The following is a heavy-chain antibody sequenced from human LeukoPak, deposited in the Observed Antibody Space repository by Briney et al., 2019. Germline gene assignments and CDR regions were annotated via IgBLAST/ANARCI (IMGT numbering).Heavy chain of an antibody. CDR3: ARGGIVSRGGYYYYYYMDV. Sequence: PGGSLRLSCAASGFTFSSYAMHWVRQAPGKGLEWVAVISYDGSNKYYADSVKGRFTISRDNSKNTLYLQMNSLRAEDTAVYYCARGGIVSRGGYYYYYYMDVWGKGTTVTVSS. D-gene: IGHD3-10*01. CDR1: GFTFSSYA. CDR2: ISYDGSNK. V-gene: IGHV3-30*04. J-gene: IGHJ6*03.